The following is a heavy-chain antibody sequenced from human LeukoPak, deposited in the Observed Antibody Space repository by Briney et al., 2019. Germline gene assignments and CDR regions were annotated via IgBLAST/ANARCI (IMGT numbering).Heavy chain of an antibody. CDR3: ARGLPQGKYYYMDG. V-gene: IGHV3-13*01. J-gene: IGHJ6*03. CDR1: AFTFSSFD. D-gene: IGHD2-15*01. Sequence: AGSLRLSCAASAFTFSSFDMHWVRQPTGQGLEWVSTIGTAGDKYYQGSVEGRFTLSRANAKTSLYLQMNSLAAEDTAGYYCARGLPQGKYYYMDGRRKGSTVTDCS. CDR2: IGTAGDK.